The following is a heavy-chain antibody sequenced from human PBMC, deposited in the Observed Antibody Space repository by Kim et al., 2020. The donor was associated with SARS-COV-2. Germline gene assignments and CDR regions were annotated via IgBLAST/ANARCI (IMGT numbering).Heavy chain of an antibody. CDR1: GGSFSGYY. V-gene: IGHV4-34*01. J-gene: IGHJ4*01. D-gene: IGHD5-12*01. CDR3: ARGQYNGYNHIRENYFDY. CDR2: INHSGST. Sequence: SETLSLTCAVYGGSFSGYYWSLIRQPPGKGLEWIGEINHSGSTNYNPSLKSRVTISVDTSKKQFSLKLSSVTAADTAVYYCARGQYNGYNHIRENYFDY.